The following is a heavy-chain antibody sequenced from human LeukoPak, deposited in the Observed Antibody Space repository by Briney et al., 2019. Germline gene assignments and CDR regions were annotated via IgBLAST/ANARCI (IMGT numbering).Heavy chain of an antibody. Sequence: PSETLSLTCTVSGGSISSHTSYWGWIRQPPGKGLEWIGSIYYSGNTYYNPSLKSRVTISVDASKNQLSLKLRSVTAADTAVYYCARGDAKYTYGCFDYWGQGTLITVSS. CDR3: ARGDAKYTYGCFDY. CDR2: IYYSGNT. V-gene: IGHV4-39*07. J-gene: IGHJ4*02. CDR1: GGSISSHTSY. D-gene: IGHD3-10*01.